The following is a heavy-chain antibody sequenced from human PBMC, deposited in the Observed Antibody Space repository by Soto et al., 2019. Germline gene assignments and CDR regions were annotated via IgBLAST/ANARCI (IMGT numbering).Heavy chain of an antibody. D-gene: IGHD6-19*01. V-gene: IGHV3-48*01. CDR2: ISSSSSTI. J-gene: IGHJ6*03. Sequence: GGSLRLSCAASGFTFSSYSMNWVRQAPGKGLEWVSYISSSSSTIYYADSVKGRFTISRDNAKNSLYLQMNSLRAEDTAVYYCARDGSLAVAGRYYYYMDVWGKGTTVTVSS. CDR1: GFTFSSYS. CDR3: ARDGSLAVAGRYYYYMDV.